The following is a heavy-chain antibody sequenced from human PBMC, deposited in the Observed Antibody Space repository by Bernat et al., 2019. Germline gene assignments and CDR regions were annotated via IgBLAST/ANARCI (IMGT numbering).Heavy chain of an antibody. Sequence: QVQLVESGGGVVQPGRSLRLSCAASGFTFSSYGMHWVRQAPGKGLEWVAVISYDGSNKYYADSVKGRFTISRDNSKNTLYLQMNSLRAEDTAVYYCAKDRALRYFDWHGVYGMDVWGQGTTVTVSS. D-gene: IGHD3-9*01. CDR1: GFTFSSYG. CDR3: AKDRALRYFDWHGVYGMDV. CDR2: ISYDGSNK. J-gene: IGHJ6*02. V-gene: IGHV3-30*18.